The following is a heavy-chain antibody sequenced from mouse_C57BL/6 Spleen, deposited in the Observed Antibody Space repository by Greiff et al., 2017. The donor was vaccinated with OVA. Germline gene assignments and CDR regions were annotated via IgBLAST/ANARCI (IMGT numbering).Heavy chain of an antibody. CDR3: SGNDGYLPWYFDV. V-gene: IGHV1-52*01. CDR2: IDPSDSET. Sequence: QVQLKQPGAELVRPGSSVKLSCKASGYTFTSYWMHWVKQRPIQGLEWIGNIDPSDSETHYNQKFKDKATLTVDKSSSRAYMQLSSLTSEDSAVYYCSGNDGYLPWYFDVWGTGTTVTVSS. D-gene: IGHD2-3*01. CDR1: GYTFTSYW. J-gene: IGHJ1*03.